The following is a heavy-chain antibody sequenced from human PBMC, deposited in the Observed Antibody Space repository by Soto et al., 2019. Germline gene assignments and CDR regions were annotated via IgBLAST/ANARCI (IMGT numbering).Heavy chain of an antibody. D-gene: IGHD6-6*01. V-gene: IGHV1-69*01. CDR1: GGTFANFI. J-gene: IGHJ6*02. CDR2: IVPMFGTA. CDR3: ARNGTYSSSLSQYSGMDV. Sequence: QVQLVQSGAEVKEPGSSVKVSCKASGGTFANFIMNWVRQTPGQGLEWMGGIVPMFGTATYAEKFKGRVTISATDSTSTAYMELTSLRSEDTAVYYCARNGTYSSSLSQYSGMDVWGQGTTVTVS.